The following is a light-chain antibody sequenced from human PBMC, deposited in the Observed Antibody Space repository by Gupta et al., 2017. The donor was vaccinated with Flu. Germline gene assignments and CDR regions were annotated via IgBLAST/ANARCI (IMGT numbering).Light chain of an antibody. J-gene: IGKJ1*01. CDR2: AAS. V-gene: IGKV1-39*01. CDR3: QQSYSTPLWT. Sequence: GDRVTTTCRASQSISSYLNWYQQKPGKAPKLLIYAASSLQSGVPSRFSGSGSGTDFTLTISSLQPEDFATYYCQQSYSTPLWTFGQGTKVEIK. CDR1: QSISSY.